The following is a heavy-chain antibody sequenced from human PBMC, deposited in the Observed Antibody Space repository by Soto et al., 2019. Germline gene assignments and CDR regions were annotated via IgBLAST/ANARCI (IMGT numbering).Heavy chain of an antibody. Sequence: SETLSLTCTVSGGSIITTTYYWGWLRQPPGKGLEWIGCVYYSGSTNYNPSLKSRVTISVDTSKNQFSLKLSSVTAADTAVYYCASTIIQWGTLDYWGQGTLVTVSS. V-gene: IGHV4-39*07. CDR1: GGSIITTTYY. CDR3: ASTIIQWGTLDY. D-gene: IGHD1-1*01. CDR2: VYYSGST. J-gene: IGHJ4*02.